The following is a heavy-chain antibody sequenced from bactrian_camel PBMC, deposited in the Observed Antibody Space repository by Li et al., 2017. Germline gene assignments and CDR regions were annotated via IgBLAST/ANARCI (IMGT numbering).Heavy chain of an antibody. CDR1: GNTARSVC. V-gene: IGHV3S54*01. CDR3: GVDTGAPPEDLDSWVQWIDS. J-gene: IGHJ4*01. D-gene: IGHD3*01. Sequence: QVQLVESGGGSVQAGGSLRLTCAASGNTARSVCMGWFRQAPAKEREGVAAIYTLDSSTYYADSVKGRFTISRDKAENTLHLQMNSLIPEDTARYYCGVDTGAPPEDLDSWVQWIDSWGQG. CDR2: IYTLDSST.